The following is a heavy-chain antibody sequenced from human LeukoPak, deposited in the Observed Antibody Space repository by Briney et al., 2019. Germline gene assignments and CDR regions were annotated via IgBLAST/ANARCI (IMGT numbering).Heavy chain of an antibody. CDR1: GGSITTYY. CDR2: IYYSGST. V-gene: IGHV4-59*08. Sequence: SETLSLTCTVSGGSITTYYWSWIPQSPGKGLEWIGYIYYSGSTKYNPSLKSRVTLSVDTSKNKFSLKLSSVTAADTAVYYCARHPPTPPFDFWGQGTLVSVSS. J-gene: IGHJ4*02. CDR3: ARHPPTPPFDF. D-gene: IGHD4-11*01.